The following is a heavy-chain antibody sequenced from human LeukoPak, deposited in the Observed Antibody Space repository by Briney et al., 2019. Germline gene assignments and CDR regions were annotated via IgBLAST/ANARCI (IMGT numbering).Heavy chain of an antibody. CDR3: ARASTGYYMDV. CDR1: GGSFSGYY. D-gene: IGHD6-13*01. J-gene: IGHJ6*03. CDR2: INHSGST. V-gene: IGHV4-34*01. Sequence: SETLSLTCAVYGGSFSGYYWSWIRQPPGKGLEWIGEINHSGSTNYNPSLKSRVTISVDTSKNQFSLKLSSVTAADTAVYYCARASTGYYMDVWGKGTTVTVS.